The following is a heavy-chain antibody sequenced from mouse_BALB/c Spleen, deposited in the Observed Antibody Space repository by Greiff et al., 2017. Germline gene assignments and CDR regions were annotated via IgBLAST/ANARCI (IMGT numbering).Heavy chain of an antibody. D-gene: IGHD2-1*01. Sequence: VQLQESGAELARPGASVKLSCKASGYTFTSYWMQWVKQRPGQGLEWIGAIYPGDGDTRYTQKFKGKATLTADKSSSTAYMQLSSLASEDSAVYYCARYGNYGDFDVWGAGTTVTVSS. J-gene: IGHJ1*01. V-gene: IGHV1-87*01. CDR2: IYPGDGDT. CDR3: ARYGNYGDFDV. CDR1: GYTFTSYW.